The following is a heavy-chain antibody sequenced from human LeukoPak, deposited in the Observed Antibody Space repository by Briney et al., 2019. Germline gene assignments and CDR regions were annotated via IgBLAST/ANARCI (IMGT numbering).Heavy chain of an antibody. CDR1: GFTFSNYA. Sequence: PGGSLGLSCAASGFTFSNYAMSWVRQAPGKGLEWVSAISGSGDSTYHADSVKGRFTISRDNSKNTLYLQMNSLRAEDTAVYYCATPRGGYDLRFDYWGQGTLVTVSS. D-gene: IGHD5-18*01. V-gene: IGHV3-23*01. CDR2: ISGSGDST. CDR3: ATPRGGYDLRFDY. J-gene: IGHJ4*02.